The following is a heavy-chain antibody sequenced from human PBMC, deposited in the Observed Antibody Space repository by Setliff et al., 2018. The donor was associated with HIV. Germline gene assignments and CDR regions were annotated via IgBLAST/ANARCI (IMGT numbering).Heavy chain of an antibody. D-gene: IGHD3-22*01. J-gene: IGHJ4*02. CDR1: GFTFSGSP. CDR3: TRPQYFYDIGGSDY. V-gene: IGHV3-73*01. CDR2: IKTRADNYAT. Sequence: AGGSLRLSCAASGFTFSGSPIHWVRQASGKGLEWLGRIKTRADNYATAYAASVKGRSTISRDDSMNTAYLQMNSLKIEDTAVYYCTRPQYFYDIGGSDYWGQGTLVTVSS.